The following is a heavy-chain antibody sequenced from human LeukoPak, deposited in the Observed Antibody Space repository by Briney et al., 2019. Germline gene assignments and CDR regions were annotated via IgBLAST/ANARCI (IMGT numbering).Heavy chain of an antibody. D-gene: IGHD3-3*01. CDR2: ISSSSSYI. Sequence: GGSLRLSCAASGFTFSSYSMNWVRQAPGKGLEWVSSISSSSSYIYYADSVKGRFTISRDNAKNSLYLQMNSPRAEDTAVYYCARGPYYDFWSGYYTEPPGYWGQGTLVTVSS. CDR3: ARGPYYDFWSGYYTEPPGY. V-gene: IGHV3-21*01. J-gene: IGHJ4*02. CDR1: GFTFSSYS.